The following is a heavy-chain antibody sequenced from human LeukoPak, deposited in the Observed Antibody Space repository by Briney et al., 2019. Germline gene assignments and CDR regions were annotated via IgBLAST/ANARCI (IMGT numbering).Heavy chain of an antibody. CDR1: GFTFSTYT. CDR2: ISTGGSTI. CDR3: ASSQNYYDSSGEAFDI. D-gene: IGHD3-22*01. J-gene: IGHJ3*02. Sequence: GGSLRLSCAASGFTFSTYTMNWVRQAPGKGLEWISYISTGGSTIYYADSVKGRFTVSRDNAKNTLYLQMNSLRAEDTAVYYCASSQNYYDSSGEAFDIWGQGTTVTVSS. V-gene: IGHV3-48*01.